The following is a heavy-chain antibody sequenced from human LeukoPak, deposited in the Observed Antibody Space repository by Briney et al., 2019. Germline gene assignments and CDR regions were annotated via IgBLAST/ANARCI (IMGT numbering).Heavy chain of an antibody. CDR2: IRNDGTNK. Sequence: GGSLRLSCAASGFSFSSYGMHRVRQAPGKGLEWVALIRNDGTNKYYADSVKGRFTISRDNSKNTLYLQMNSLRTEDTAVYYCAKIPLWFGEKLPIDYWGQGTLVTVSS. J-gene: IGHJ4*02. D-gene: IGHD3-10*01. CDR1: GFSFSSYG. CDR3: AKIPLWFGEKLPIDY. V-gene: IGHV3-30*02.